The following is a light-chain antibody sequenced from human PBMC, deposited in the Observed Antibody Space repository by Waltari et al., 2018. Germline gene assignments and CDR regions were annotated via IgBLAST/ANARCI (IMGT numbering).Light chain of an antibody. J-gene: IGLJ1*01. Sequence: QSALTQPASVSGSPGQSVTISCTGTSRDVGDNKYVSWYQQHPGKVPKLMIYEVSNRPSGVSDRFSGSKSGTTASLTISGLQAEDEADYYCCSFTSSSTYVFGTGTKVTVL. V-gene: IGLV2-14*01. CDR2: EVS. CDR1: SRDVGDNKY. CDR3: CSFTSSSTYV.